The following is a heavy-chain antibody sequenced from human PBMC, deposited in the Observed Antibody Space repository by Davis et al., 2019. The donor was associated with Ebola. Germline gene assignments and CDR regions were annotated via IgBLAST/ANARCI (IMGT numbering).Heavy chain of an antibody. J-gene: IGHJ6*02. V-gene: IGHV3-15*07. CDR3: TTEGGYCTNGVCHYYYYYYGMDV. Sequence: GGSLRLSCAASGFTFSNAWMNWVRQAPGKGLEWVGRIKSKTDGGTTDYAAPVKGRFTISRDDSKNTLYLQMNSLKTEDTAVYYCTTEGGYCTNGVCHYYYYYYGMDVWGQGTTVTVSS. D-gene: IGHD2-8*01. CDR1: GFTFSNAW. CDR2: IKSKTDGGTT.